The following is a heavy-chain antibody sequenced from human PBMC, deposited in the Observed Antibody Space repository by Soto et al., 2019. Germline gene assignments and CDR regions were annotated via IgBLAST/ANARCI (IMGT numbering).Heavy chain of an antibody. CDR1: GYTFTSYY. D-gene: IGHD2-21*02. J-gene: IGHJ4*02. Sequence: ASVKVSCKASGYTFTSYYMHWVRQAPGQGLEWMGIINPTGGSTSYAQKFQGRVTMTRDTSASTVYMELSSLRSEDTAVYYCARGSKLICGGDCYSVLDYWGQGTLVTVSS. CDR3: ARGSKLICGGDCYSVLDY. CDR2: INPTGGST. V-gene: IGHV1-46*01.